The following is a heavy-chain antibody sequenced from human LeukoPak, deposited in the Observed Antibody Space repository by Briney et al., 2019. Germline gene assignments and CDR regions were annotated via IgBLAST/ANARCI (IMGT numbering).Heavy chain of an antibody. Sequence: SETLSLTCTVSGGSISSYYWSWIRLPPGKGLEWIYYTGATYYNPSLKSRVTISLDTSKNQFSLKLSSVTAADAAVYYCARAGYSYGTGYYFDYWGQGALVTASS. V-gene: IGHV4-59*01. D-gene: IGHD5-18*01. J-gene: IGHJ4*02. CDR1: GGSISSYY. CDR3: ARAGYSYGTGYYFDY. CDR2: YTGAT.